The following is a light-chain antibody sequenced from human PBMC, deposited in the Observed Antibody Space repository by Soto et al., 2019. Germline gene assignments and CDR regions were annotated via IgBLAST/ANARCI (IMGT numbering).Light chain of an antibody. CDR1: QGISSY. CDR3: QQYYSYLIT. V-gene: IGKV1-8*01. Sequence: AIRMTQSPSSLSASTGDRVTITCRASQGISSYLAWYQQKPGKAPKLLIYAASTLQGGVPSRFSGSGSGTDFTLTISCLQSEDFATYYCQQYYSYLITFGQGTRLEI. J-gene: IGKJ5*01. CDR2: AAS.